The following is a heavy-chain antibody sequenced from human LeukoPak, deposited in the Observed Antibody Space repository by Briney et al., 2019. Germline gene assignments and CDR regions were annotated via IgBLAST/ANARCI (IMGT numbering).Heavy chain of an antibody. D-gene: IGHD1-26*01. V-gene: IGHV3-21*04. CDR3: AKDTGQTRELQD. J-gene: IGHJ4*02. CDR2: ISSSSSYI. Sequence: GGSLRLSCAASGFTFSSYSMNWVRQAPGKGLEWVSSISSSSSYIYYADSVKGRFTISRDNAKNSLYLQMNSLRTEDTALYYCAKDTGQTRELQDWGQGTLVTVSS. CDR1: GFTFSSYS.